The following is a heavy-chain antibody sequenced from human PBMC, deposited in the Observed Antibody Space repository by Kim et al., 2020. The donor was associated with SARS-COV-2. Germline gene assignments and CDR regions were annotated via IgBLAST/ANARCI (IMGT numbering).Heavy chain of an antibody. CDR2: ISFDGTYT. Sequence: GGSLRLSCGGSGFVFSQYAFHWVCQAPGKGLEWLSVISFDGTYTSYADSVKGRFTISRDSSKSTVYLQMNSLRPEDTAVYFCARPGISGQLLDVFQYWGQGTLVTVSS. CDR3: ARPGISGQLLDVFQY. D-gene: IGHD6-6*01. CDR1: GFVFSQYA. J-gene: IGHJ4*02. V-gene: IGHV3-30*04.